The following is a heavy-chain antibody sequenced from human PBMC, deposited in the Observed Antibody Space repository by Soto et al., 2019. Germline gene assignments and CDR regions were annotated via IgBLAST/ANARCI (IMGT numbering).Heavy chain of an antibody. Sequence: ASVKVSCKASGYTFTSYGISWVRQAPGQGLEWMGWISPYNGDTNYAQKLQGRVTMTRDTSISTAYMELRRLRSDDTAVYYCARDTQNWFDPWGQGTLVTVSS. CDR1: GYTFTSYG. V-gene: IGHV1-18*01. CDR2: ISPYNGDT. J-gene: IGHJ5*02. CDR3: ARDTQNWFDP.